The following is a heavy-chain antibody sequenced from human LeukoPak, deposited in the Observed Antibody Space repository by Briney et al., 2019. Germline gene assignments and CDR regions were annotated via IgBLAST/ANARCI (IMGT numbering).Heavy chain of an antibody. CDR3: ARDLDIVVVPAAYGNYGMDV. D-gene: IGHD2-2*03. V-gene: IGHV3-9*01. Sequence: GGSLRLSCAASGFTFDDYAMHWVRQAPGKGLEWVSGISWNSGSIGYADSVKGRFTISRDNAKNSLYLQMNSLRAEDTAVYYCARDLDIVVVPAAYGNYGMDVWGQGTTVTVSS. CDR2: ISWNSGSI. CDR1: GFTFDDYA. J-gene: IGHJ6*02.